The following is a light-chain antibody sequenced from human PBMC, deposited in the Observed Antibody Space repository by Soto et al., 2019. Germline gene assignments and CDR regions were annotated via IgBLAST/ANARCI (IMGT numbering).Light chain of an antibody. V-gene: IGLV1-47*02. CDR2: NFD. CDR3: AAWDVSLKVV. J-gene: IGLJ3*02. Sequence: QLVLTQPPSASGTPGQRVTISCSGSSSNIGSNYVYWYQQLPGTAPKLLIYNFDQRPSGVPDRFSGSKSGTSASLAISGLRSEDGADYYCAAWDVSLKVVFGGGTKVTVL. CDR1: SSNIGSNY.